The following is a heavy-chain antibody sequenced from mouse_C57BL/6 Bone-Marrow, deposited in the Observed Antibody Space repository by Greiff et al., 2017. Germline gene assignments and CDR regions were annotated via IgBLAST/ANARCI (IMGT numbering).Heavy chain of an antibody. CDR2: IHPNSGST. V-gene: IGHV1-64*01. Sequence: QVQLQQPGAELVKPGASVTLSCKASGYTFTSYWMHWVKQRPGQGLEWIGMIHPNSGSTNYNQKFKSKATLTVDKSSSTAYMQLSSLTSEDSAVYYCARSDDGYPLAMDYWGQGTSVTVSA. J-gene: IGHJ4*01. D-gene: IGHD2-3*01. CDR3: ARSDDGYPLAMDY. CDR1: GYTFTSYW.